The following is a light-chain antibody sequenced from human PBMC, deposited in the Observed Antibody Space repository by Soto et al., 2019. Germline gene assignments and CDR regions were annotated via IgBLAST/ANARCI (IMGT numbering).Light chain of an antibody. CDR1: SSDVGGYKF. V-gene: IGLV2-8*01. Sequence: QSALTQPPSASGSPGQSVTISCTGTSSDVGGYKFVSWYQQHPGKAPKLMIFEVDKRPSGVPDRFSGSKSGNTAYLAVSGIQAEDEADYYCTSYAGSNNVLFGGGTKLTVL. CDR3: TSYAGSNNVL. J-gene: IGLJ2*01. CDR2: EVD.